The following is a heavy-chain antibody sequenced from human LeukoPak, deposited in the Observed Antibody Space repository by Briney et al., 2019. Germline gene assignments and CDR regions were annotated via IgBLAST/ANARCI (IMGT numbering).Heavy chain of an antibody. J-gene: IGHJ3*02. V-gene: IGHV4-38-2*01. CDR3: ARHRPSGYYYDSSGYDDAFDI. D-gene: IGHD3-22*01. CDR2: IYHSGST. CDR1: GYSISSGYY. Sequence: SETLSLTCAVSGYSISSGYYWGWIRQPPGKGLEWSGSIYHSGSTYYNPSLKSRVTISVDTSKNQFSLKLSSVTAADTAVYYCARHRPSGYYYDSSGYDDAFDIWGQGTMVTVSS.